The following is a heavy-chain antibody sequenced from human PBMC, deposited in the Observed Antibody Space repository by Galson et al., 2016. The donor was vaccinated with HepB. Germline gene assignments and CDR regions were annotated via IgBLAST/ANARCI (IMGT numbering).Heavy chain of an antibody. CDR2: INVYNGNT. V-gene: IGHV1-18*01. CDR3: ARVDYSSSWWYYHGMDV. D-gene: IGHD6-13*01. J-gene: IGHJ6*02. Sequence: SVKVSCKASGYTFTSYGVSWVRQAPGQGLEWMGRINVYNGNTNYLQKFKDRLTLTTDTSTSTAYMELRSLTSDDTAVYYCARVDYSSSWWYYHGMDVWGQGTVVTVSS. CDR1: GYTFTSYG.